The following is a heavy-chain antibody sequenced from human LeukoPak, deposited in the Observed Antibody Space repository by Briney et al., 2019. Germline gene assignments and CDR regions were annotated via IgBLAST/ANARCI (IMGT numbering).Heavy chain of an antibody. D-gene: IGHD6-19*01. V-gene: IGHV4-59*01. CDR1: GGSLSSYY. Sequence: SETLSLTCTLSGGSLSSYYWSWIRQPPGQGLEWIGYIYYSGSTNYNPSLKSRVTISVDTSKNQVSLKLSSVTAADTAVYYCARDEIAVADSRYMDVWGKGTTVTVSS. J-gene: IGHJ6*03. CDR2: IYYSGST. CDR3: ARDEIAVADSRYMDV.